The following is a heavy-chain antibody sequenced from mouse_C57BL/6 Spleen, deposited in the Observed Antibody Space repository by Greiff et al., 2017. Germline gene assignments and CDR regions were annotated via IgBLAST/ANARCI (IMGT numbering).Heavy chain of an antibody. D-gene: IGHD2-12*01. CDR2: INPNNGGT. V-gene: IGHV1-26*01. Sequence: EVQLQQSGPELVKPGASVKISCKASGYTFTDYYMNWVKQSHGKSLEWIGDINPNNGGTRYNQKFKGKATLTVDKSSSTAYMEHRSLTSEDSAVYYCARWEDSAYAMDYWGQGTSVTVSS. J-gene: IGHJ4*01. CDR1: GYTFTDYY. CDR3: ARWEDSAYAMDY.